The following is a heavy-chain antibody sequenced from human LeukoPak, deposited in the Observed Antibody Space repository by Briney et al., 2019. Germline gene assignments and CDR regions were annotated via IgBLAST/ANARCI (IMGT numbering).Heavy chain of an antibody. J-gene: IGHJ4*02. Sequence: GGSLRLSCAASGFTFSSYSKNWVRQAPGKGLEWVSYISTSSSTIYYADSVKGRFTISRDNAKNSLYLQMNSLRDEDTAVYYCARDYRSSSVWTVDYWGQGTLVTVSS. D-gene: IGHD3-22*01. CDR2: ISTSSSTI. V-gene: IGHV3-48*02. CDR3: ARDYRSSSVWTVDY. CDR1: GFTFSSYS.